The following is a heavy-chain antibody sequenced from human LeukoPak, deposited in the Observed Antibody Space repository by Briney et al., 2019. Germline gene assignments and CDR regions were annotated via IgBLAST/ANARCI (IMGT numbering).Heavy chain of an antibody. CDR1: GVSFGGYY. CDR2: INHSGST. CDR3: ARRATYYYDSSGYYPDYYFDY. V-gene: IGHV4-34*01. D-gene: IGHD3-22*01. Sequence: SETLSLTCAVYGVSFGGYYWSWLRQPPGKGLEWIGEINHSGSTNYNPSLKSRVTISVDTSKTQFSLKLSSVTAADTAVYYCARRATYYYDSSGYYPDYYFDYWGQGTLVTVSS. J-gene: IGHJ4*02.